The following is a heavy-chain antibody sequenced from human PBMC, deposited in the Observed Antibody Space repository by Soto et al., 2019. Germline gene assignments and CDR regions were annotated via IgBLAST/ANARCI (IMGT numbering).Heavy chain of an antibody. CDR2: ISGSGGNT. J-gene: IGHJ4*02. CDR3: ARSRRKDTVTPGDY. D-gene: IGHD4-17*01. CDR1: GFTFSSYA. Sequence: GGSLRLSCAASGFTFSSYAMSWVRQAPGKGLEWVSGISGSGGNTYSADSVKGRFTVSRDNSKNTLYLQMSSLRAEDTAVYYCARSRRKDTVTPGDYWGQGTLVTVSS. V-gene: IGHV3-23*01.